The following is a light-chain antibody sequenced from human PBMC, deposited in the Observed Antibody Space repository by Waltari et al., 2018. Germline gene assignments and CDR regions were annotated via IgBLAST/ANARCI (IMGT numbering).Light chain of an antibody. CDR2: DVT. CDR1: SSDIGGYDY. Sequence: QPALTQTASVSGSPGQSITISCTGSSSDIGGYDYVSWYQQHPGKAPKLIIYDVTKRPSGISSRFSGSKSGNTASLTISGLQAEDEADYYCSSYTTNKTPVIGGGTKVTVL. CDR3: SSYTTNKTPV. J-gene: IGLJ2*01. V-gene: IGLV2-14*03.